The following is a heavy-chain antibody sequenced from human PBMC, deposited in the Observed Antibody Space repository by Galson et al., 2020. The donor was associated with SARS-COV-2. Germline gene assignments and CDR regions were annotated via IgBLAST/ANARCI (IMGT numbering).Heavy chain of an antibody. J-gene: IGHJ3*01. CDR3: ARGLLWFGELLYEPAFDV. CDR2: INAGNGNT. Sequence: ASVKVSCKASGYTFIGYAIHWVRQAPGQWLEWMGWINAGNGNTKYSQKFQGRVTISRDTSARTAYMDLSSLRSEDTAVYYCARGLLWFGELLYEPAFDVWGQGTVVTASS. V-gene: IGHV1-3*01. D-gene: IGHD3-10*01. CDR1: GYTFIGYA.